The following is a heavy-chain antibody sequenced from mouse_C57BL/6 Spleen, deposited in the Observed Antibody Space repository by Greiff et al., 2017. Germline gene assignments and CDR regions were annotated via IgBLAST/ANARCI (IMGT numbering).Heavy chain of an antibody. CDR2: IDPSDSYT. Sequence: QVQLQQPGAELVMPGASVKLSCKASGYTFTSYWMHWVNQRPGQGLEWIGEIDPSDSYTNYNQKFKGKSTLTVDKSSSTAYMQLSSLTSEDSAVYYCARYGGSYGYFDVWGTGTTVTVSS. J-gene: IGHJ1*03. CDR3: ARYGGSYGYFDV. CDR1: GYTFTSYW. D-gene: IGHD1-1*01. V-gene: IGHV1-69*01.